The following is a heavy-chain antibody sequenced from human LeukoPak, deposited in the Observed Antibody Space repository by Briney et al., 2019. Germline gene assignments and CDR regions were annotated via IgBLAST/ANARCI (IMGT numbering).Heavy chain of an antibody. CDR2: ISGSSNFI. CDR3: ASTPTAYRAFDI. V-gene: IGHV3-21*04. J-gene: IGHJ3*02. D-gene: IGHD2-21*01. Sequence: PGGSLRLSCAASGFTFSSYTMNWVRQAPGKGLEWVSFISGSSNFINYAGSVKGRFTISRDNAKNSLYLQMNSLRAEDTAVYYCASTPTAYRAFDIWGQGTMVTVSS. CDR1: GFTFSSYT.